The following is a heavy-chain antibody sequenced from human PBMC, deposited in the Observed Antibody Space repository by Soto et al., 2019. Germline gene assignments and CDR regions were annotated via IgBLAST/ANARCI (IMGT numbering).Heavy chain of an antibody. CDR1: GYTFTGYY. Sequence: QVQLVQSGAEVKKPGASVKVSCKASGYTFTGYYMHWVRQAPGQGLEWMGWINPNSGGTNYAQKLQGWVTMTRDTSISTAYMELSRLRSDDTAVYYCARAGKGQYNWNDRYYYYYYGMDVWGQGTTVTVSS. CDR2: INPNSGGT. V-gene: IGHV1-2*04. J-gene: IGHJ6*02. D-gene: IGHD1-20*01. CDR3: ARAGKGQYNWNDRYYYYYYGMDV.